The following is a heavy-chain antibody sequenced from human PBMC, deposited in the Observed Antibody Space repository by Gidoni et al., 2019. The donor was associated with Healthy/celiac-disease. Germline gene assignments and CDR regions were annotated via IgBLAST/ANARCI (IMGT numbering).Heavy chain of an antibody. CDR3: TTVGRHYYDSSAGGDY. Sequence: EVQLVASGGGLVKPVGSLTLSCAASGSVLGKAWLGWVRQARGKGLEWVRRIKSKTDGGTTDYAAPVKGRFTISRDDSKNTLYLQMNSLKTEDTAVYYCTTVGRHYYDSSAGGDYWGQGTLVTVSS. CDR1: GSVLGKAW. D-gene: IGHD3-22*01. J-gene: IGHJ4*02. CDR2: IKSKTDGGTT. V-gene: IGHV3-15*01.